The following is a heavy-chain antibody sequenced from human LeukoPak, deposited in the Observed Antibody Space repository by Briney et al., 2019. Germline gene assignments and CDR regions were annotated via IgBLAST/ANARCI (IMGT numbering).Heavy chain of an antibody. V-gene: IGHV3-23*01. CDR2: ISGSGGST. Sequence: GGSLRLSCAASGFTFSSYAMSWVRQAPGKGLEWVSAISGSGGSTYYADSVKGRFTIPRDNSKNTLYLQMNSLRAEDTAVYYCAKDVSRYFDWSDAFDIWGQGTMVTVSS. D-gene: IGHD3-9*01. J-gene: IGHJ3*02. CDR1: GFTFSSYA. CDR3: AKDVSRYFDWSDAFDI.